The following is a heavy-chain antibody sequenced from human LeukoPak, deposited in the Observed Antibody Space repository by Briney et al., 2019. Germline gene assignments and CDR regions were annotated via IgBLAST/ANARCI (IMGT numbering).Heavy chain of an antibody. J-gene: IGHJ4*02. D-gene: IGHD3-22*01. CDR2: ISAYNGNT. Sequence: ASVKVSCKASGYTFTSYGISWVRQAPGQGLEWMGWISAYNGNTNYAQKLQGRVTMTTDTSTSTAYMELRSLRSDDTAVYYRARQPSAQTLYYYDSSGSPFDYWGQGTLVTVSS. CDR3: ARQPSAQTLYYYDSSGSPFDY. V-gene: IGHV1-18*01. CDR1: GYTFTSYG.